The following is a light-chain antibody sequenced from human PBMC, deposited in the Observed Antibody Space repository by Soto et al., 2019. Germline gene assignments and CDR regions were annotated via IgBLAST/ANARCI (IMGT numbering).Light chain of an antibody. J-gene: IGKJ1*01. V-gene: IGKV1-5*01. CDR2: DAS. CDR3: QQSYSTRT. Sequence: ASEKKRFTITCRASQTITTWLAWYQQKQGKAPHLLISDASTLESGVPSRFSGSGFGTDFTLTISSLQPEDFATYYCQQSYSTRTFGQGTRVEIK. CDR1: QTITTW.